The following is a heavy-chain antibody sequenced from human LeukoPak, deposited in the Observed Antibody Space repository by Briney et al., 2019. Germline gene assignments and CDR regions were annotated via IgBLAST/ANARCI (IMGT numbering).Heavy chain of an antibody. V-gene: IGHV4-59*08. D-gene: IGHD6-6*01. CDR1: GGSISSYY. CDR3: ARQNGQLVNY. Sequence: PSETLSLTCTVSGGSISSYYWSWIRQPPGKGLEWIGYVSDSGSTNYNPSLKSRVTISVDTSKNQFSLKLSSVTAADTAVYYCARQNGQLVNYWGQGILVTVSS. CDR2: VSDSGST. J-gene: IGHJ4*02.